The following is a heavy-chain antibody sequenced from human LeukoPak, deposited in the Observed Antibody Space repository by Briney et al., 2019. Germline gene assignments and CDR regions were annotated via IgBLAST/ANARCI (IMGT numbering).Heavy chain of an antibody. Sequence: PGGSLRPSCAASGFTVSTNYMSWVRQAPGKGLEWVSVFYSGGDRYYADSVKGRFTISRDNSKNTVYLQMNSLRPEDTAVYYCARNSVAGTGNYWGQGTLVTVSS. V-gene: IGHV3-53*01. J-gene: IGHJ4*02. CDR2: FYSGGDR. CDR3: ARNSVAGTGNY. CDR1: GFTVSTNY. D-gene: IGHD6-19*01.